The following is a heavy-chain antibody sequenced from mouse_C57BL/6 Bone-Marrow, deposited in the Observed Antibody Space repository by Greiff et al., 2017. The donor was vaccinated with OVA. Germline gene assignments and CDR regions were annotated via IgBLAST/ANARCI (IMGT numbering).Heavy chain of an antibody. J-gene: IGHJ1*03. D-gene: IGHD2-12*01. CDR1: GYAFTDYY. CDR3: ARLGYYYWYFDV. V-gene: IGHV1-26*01. Sequence: EVQLQQSGPELVKPGASVKISCKASGYAFTDYYMNWVKQSHGKSLEWIGDINPNNGGTSYNQKFKGKATLTVDKSSSTAYMELRSLTSEDSAVYYCARLGYYYWYFDVWGTGTTVTVSS. CDR2: INPNNGGT.